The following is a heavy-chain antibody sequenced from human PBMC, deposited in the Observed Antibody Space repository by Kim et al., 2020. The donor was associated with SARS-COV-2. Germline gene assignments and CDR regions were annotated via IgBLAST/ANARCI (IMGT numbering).Heavy chain of an antibody. D-gene: IGHD3-10*01. Sequence: SPKCGVTISVDTSKNQFSLKLSSVTAADTAVYYCARNPSEGELYSNWFDPWGQGTLVTVSS. V-gene: IGHV4-28*01. J-gene: IGHJ5*02. CDR3: ARNPSEGELYSNWFDP.